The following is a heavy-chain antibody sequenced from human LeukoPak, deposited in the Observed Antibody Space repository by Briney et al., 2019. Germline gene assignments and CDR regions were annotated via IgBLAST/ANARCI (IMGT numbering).Heavy chain of an antibody. CDR1: GFTFSSYW. CDR2: IKQDGSEK. J-gene: IGHJ4*02. D-gene: IGHD3-10*01. V-gene: IGHV3-7*01. CDR3: ARGGRYYGSGSYDY. Sequence: PGGSLRLSCAASGFTFSSYWMSWVRQAPGKGLEWVANIKQDGSEKYYVDSVKGRFTISRDNAKNSLYLQMNSLRAEDTAVYYCARGGRYYGSGSYDYWGQGTLVTVSS.